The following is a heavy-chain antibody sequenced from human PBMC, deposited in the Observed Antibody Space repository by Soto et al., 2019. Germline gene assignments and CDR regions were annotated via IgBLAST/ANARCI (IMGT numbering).Heavy chain of an antibody. V-gene: IGHV4-39*01. J-gene: IGHJ5*02. CDR1: GGSISSSSYY. D-gene: IGHD4-17*01. CDR2: IYYSGST. CDR3: ARHGDDYGDHGLFDP. Sequence: SETLSLTCTVSGGSISSSSYYWGWIRQPPGKGLEWIGSIYYSGSTYYNPSLKSRVTISVDTSKNQFSLKLSSVTAADTAVYYCARHGDDYGDHGLFDPWGQGTLVIVSS.